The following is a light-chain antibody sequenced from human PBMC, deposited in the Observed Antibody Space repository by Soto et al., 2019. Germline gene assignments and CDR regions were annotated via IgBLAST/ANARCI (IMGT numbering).Light chain of an antibody. J-gene: IGKJ1*01. CDR1: QPVNSVY. CDR3: QVHGSSPTT. Sequence: VLKPSPGTLYLSPREGATLSCRASQPVNSVYLAWYQQKPGQAPRLLMYGVSNRGTGIPDRFSGSGAGTDLTLTISRLEPGDFAVYYCQVHGSSPTTFREGTKAEF. CDR2: GVS. V-gene: IGKV3-20*01.